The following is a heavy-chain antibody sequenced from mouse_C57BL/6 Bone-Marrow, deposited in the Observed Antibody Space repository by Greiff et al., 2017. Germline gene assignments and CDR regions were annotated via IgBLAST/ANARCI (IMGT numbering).Heavy chain of an antibody. Sequence: VQLQQSGPELVKPGASVKISCKASGYAFSSSWMNWVQQRPGKGLEWIGRIYPGDGDTNYNGKFKGKATLTADKSSSTAYMQLSSLTSEDSAVYFCARSGDGYYFYYFGYWGQGTTLTVSS. CDR2: IYPGDGDT. V-gene: IGHV1-82*01. J-gene: IGHJ2*01. CDR3: ARSGDGYYFYYFGY. CDR1: GYAFSSSW. D-gene: IGHD2-3*01.